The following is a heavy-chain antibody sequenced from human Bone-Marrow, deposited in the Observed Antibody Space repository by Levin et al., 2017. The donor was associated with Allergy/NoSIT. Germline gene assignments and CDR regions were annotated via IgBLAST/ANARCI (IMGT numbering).Heavy chain of an antibody. Sequence: KISCKASGGTFSPSAISWVRQAPGQGLEWMGGIIPVFGTANYAQKFQGRVTITADESTSTSYMELRSLRSDDTAVYYCATAPYSATQGLDYWGQGTLVTVSS. V-gene: IGHV1-69*01. CDR3: ATAPYSATQGLDY. J-gene: IGHJ4*02. D-gene: IGHD1-26*01. CDR1: GGTFSPSA. CDR2: IIPVFGTA.